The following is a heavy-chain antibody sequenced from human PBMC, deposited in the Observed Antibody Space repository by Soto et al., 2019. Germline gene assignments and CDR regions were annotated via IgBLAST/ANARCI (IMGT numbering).Heavy chain of an antibody. CDR3: ARDETYYAHVWGSYRSHNWFDP. CDR1: GYTFTSYG. V-gene: IGHV1-18*01. CDR2: ISAYNGNT. Sequence: ASVKVSCKXSGYTFTSYGISWGRQAPGQGLEWMGWISAYNGNTNYAQKLQGRVTMTTDTSTSTAYMELSRLRSDDTAVYYCARDETYYAHVWGSYRSHNWFDPWGQGTLVTVSS. J-gene: IGHJ5*02. D-gene: IGHD3-16*02.